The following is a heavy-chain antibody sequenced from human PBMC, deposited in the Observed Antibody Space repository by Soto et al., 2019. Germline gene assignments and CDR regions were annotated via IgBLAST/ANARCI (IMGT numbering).Heavy chain of an antibody. CDR3: GEEAVFGLLHNDAFDI. J-gene: IGHJ3*02. V-gene: IGHV3-23*01. D-gene: IGHD3-22*01. Sequence: PGGSLRLSCAASGFTFSSYAMSWVRQAPGKGLEWVSAISGSGGSTYYADSVKGRFTISRDNSKNTLYLQMNSLRAEDTAVYYCGEEAVFGLLHNDAFDIWGQGAMVTVS. CDR2: ISGSGGST. CDR1: GFTFSSYA.